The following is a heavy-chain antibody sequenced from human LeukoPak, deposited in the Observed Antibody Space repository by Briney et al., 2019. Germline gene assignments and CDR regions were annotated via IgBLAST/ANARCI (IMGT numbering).Heavy chain of an antibody. CDR1: GFTVSTYW. Sequence: GGSLRLSCAASGFTVSTYWMHWVRQVPGKGLIWVSRINTEGGQTYADSVKGRFSISRDNAKNSLYLQMDSLRAEDMALYYCAKDGVWRSKGLPTKNYMDVWGKGTTVTVSS. CDR2: INTEGGQ. J-gene: IGHJ6*03. CDR3: AKDGVWRSKGLPTKNYMDV. D-gene: IGHD2-21*01. V-gene: IGHV3-74*01.